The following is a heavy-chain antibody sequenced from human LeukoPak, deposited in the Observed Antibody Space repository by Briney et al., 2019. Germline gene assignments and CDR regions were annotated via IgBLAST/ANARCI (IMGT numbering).Heavy chain of an antibody. CDR1: DGSISSSNYY. CDR3: ARYLFGNGYYPDY. V-gene: IGHV4-39*01. J-gene: IGHJ4*02. D-gene: IGHD3-22*01. Sequence: SETLSLTCTVSDGSISSSNYYWGWIRQPPGKGLEWIGTIYYSGSTYYNPSLRTRVTISVDTSKKQFSLKLSSVTAADTAVYYCARYLFGNGYYPDYWGQGTLVTVSS. CDR2: IYYSGST.